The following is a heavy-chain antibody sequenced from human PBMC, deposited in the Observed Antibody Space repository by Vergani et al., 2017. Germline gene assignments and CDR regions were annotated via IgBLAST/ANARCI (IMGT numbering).Heavy chain of an antibody. CDR3: ARDGAYCSGGSCYFWFDP. CDR2: INPNSGGT. V-gene: IGHV1-2*02. D-gene: IGHD2-15*01. Sequence: QVQLVQSGAEVKKPGASVKVSCKASGYTFTGYYMHWVRQAPGQGLEWMGWINPNSGGTNYAQKFQGRVTMTRDTSISTAYMELSRLRSDDTAVYYCARDGAYCSGGSCYFWFDPWGQGTLVTVSS. CDR1: GYTFTGYY. J-gene: IGHJ5*02.